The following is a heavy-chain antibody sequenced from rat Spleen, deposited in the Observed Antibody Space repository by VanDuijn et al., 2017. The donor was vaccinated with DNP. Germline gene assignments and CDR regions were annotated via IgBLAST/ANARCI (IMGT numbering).Heavy chain of an antibody. V-gene: IGHV2-32*01. Sequence: QVQLKESGPGLVQPSETLSLTCTVSGFSLTNYHVHWVRQPPGKGLEWMGVMRSDGDTSYNSALKSRLSISRDTSKSQVFLKMNSVQTEDTAMYFCVRSGGAGGDYWGQGVMVTVSS. CDR2: MRSDGDT. CDR1: GFSLTNYH. CDR3: VRSGGAGGDY. J-gene: IGHJ2*01. D-gene: IGHD4-3*01.